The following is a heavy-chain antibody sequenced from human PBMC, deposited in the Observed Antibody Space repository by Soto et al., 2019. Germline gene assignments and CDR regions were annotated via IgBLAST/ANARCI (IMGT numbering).Heavy chain of an antibody. J-gene: IGHJ4*02. CDR2: ISYDGSNK. CDR3: ARESEDLTSNFDY. Sequence: GGSLRLSCAASGFTLSSYGMHWVRQAPGKGLEWVAVISYDGSNKYYADSMKGRFTVSRDNAKNSVYLEMNSLSAEDTAVYYCARESEDLTSNFDYWGQGTLVTVSS. V-gene: IGHV3-30*03. CDR1: GFTLSSYG.